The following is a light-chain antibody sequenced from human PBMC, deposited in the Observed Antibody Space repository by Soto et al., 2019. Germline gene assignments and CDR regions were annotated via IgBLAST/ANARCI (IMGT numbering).Light chain of an antibody. Sequence: EIVITQSPTTLSVSPSARATLSCRASQSVSSNLAWYQQKPGQAPRLLIYGASTRATGIPARFSGSGSGTEFTLTISSLQSEDFAVYYCQQYNNWPPFGQGTKVDIK. CDR2: GAS. V-gene: IGKV3-15*01. J-gene: IGKJ1*01. CDR3: QQYNNWPP. CDR1: QSVSSN.